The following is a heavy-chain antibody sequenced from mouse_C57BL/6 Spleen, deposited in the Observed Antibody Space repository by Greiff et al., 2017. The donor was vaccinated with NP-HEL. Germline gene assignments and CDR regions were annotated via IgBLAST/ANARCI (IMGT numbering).Heavy chain of an antibody. CDR1: GYAFSSYW. CDR3: ERGGVLYGYYWEDFDY. J-gene: IGHJ2*01. V-gene: IGHV1-80*01. CDR2: IYPGDGDT. D-gene: IGHD2-3*01. Sequence: LEESGAELVKPGASVKISCKASGYAFSSYWMNWVKQRPGKGLEWIGQIYPGDGDTNYNGKFKGKATLTADKSSSTAYMQLSSLTSEDSAVYFGERGGVLYGYYWEDFDYWGQGTTLTVSS.